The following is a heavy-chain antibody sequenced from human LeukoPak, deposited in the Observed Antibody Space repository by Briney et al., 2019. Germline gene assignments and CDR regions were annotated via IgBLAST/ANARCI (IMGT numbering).Heavy chain of an antibody. Sequence: GRSLRLSCAAPGFTFSSYAMHWVRQAPGKGLEWVAVISYDGSNKYYADSVKGRFTISRDNSKNTLYLQMNSLRAEDTAVYYCARDVYYYDSSGYYYYYGMDVWGQGTTVTVSS. CDR3: ARDVYYYDSSGYYYYYGMDV. J-gene: IGHJ6*02. CDR1: GFTFSSYA. CDR2: ISYDGSNK. V-gene: IGHV3-30-3*01. D-gene: IGHD3-22*01.